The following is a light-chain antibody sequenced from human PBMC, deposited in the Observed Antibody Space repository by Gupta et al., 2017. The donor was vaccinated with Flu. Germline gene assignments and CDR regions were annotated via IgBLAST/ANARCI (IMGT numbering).Light chain of an antibody. CDR3: QQYYSYPVT. Sequence: ASTGDRVTITCRASQGISSYLAWYQQKPGKAPKLLIYAASTLQSGVPSRFSGSGSGTDFTLTISCLQSEDFATYYCQQYYSYPVTFGPGTKVDIK. CDR2: AAS. V-gene: IGKV1-8*01. J-gene: IGKJ3*01. CDR1: QGISSY.